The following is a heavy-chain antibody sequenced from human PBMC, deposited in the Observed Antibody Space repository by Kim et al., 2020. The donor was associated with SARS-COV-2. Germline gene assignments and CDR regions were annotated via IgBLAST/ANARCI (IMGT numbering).Heavy chain of an antibody. J-gene: IGHJ3*02. V-gene: IGHV3-48*02. D-gene: IGHD3-16*01. CDR2: ITKSSTTI. CDR1: GFTFSAYD. Sequence: GGSLRLSCATSGFTFSAYDMNWVRQAPGKGLEWLSFITKSSTTIYYADSVEGRFTISRDNAKNSLFLQMNSLRDEDTALYYCVRARMGGAFDIWGQGTM. CDR3: VRARMGGAFDI.